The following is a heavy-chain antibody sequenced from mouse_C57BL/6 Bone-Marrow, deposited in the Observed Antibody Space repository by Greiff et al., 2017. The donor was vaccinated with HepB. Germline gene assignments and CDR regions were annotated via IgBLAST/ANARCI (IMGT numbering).Heavy chain of an antibody. J-gene: IGHJ2*01. Sequence: VQLQQSGAELVRPGASVKLSCTASGFNIKDDYMHWVKQRPEQGLEWIGWIDPENGDTEYASKFQGKATITADTSSNTAYLQLSSLTSEDTAVYYWTTGDYGGGDYWGQGTTLTVSS. CDR2: IDPENGDT. V-gene: IGHV14-4*01. CDR1: GFNIKDDY. CDR3: TTGDYGGGDY. D-gene: IGHD1-2*01.